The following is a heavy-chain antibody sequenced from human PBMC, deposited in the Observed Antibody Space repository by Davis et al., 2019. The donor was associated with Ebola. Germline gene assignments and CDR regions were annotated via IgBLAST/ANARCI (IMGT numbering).Heavy chain of an antibody. V-gene: IGHV1-69*10. J-gene: IGHJ6*03. CDR2: IIPILGIA. CDR3: ARGEGYYYYMDV. CDR1: GYTFTSYG. Sequence: SVKVSCKASGYTFTSYGISWVRQAPGQGLEWMGGIIPILGIANYAQKFQGRVTITADKSTSTAYMELSSLRSEDTAVYYCARGEGYYYYMDVWGKGTTVTVSS.